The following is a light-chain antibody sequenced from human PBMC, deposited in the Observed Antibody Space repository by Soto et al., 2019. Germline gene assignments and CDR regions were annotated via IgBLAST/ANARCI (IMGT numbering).Light chain of an antibody. CDR3: GTWDASLSGYV. CDR2: DDK. V-gene: IGLV1-44*01. J-gene: IGLJ1*01. CDR1: SSNIGTNP. Sequence: QSVLTQPPSAPAPPAHRVTISCSGVSSNIGTNPVAWYQQLPGTAPKLLINDDKHRPAGVPERCSGSRSGTSASLAISGLQSEDEADYFCGTWDASLSGYVFGSGTKVTVL.